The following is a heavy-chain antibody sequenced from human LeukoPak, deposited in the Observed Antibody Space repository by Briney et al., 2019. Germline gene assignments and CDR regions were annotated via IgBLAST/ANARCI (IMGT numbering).Heavy chain of an antibody. J-gene: IGHJ6*02. CDR1: GGSISSYY. CDR2: IYYSGST. V-gene: IGHV4-59*01. D-gene: IGHD6-6*01. Sequence: SETLSLTCTVSGGSISSYYWSWIRQPPGKGLEWIGYIYYSGSTNYNPSLKSRVTISVDTSKNQFSLKLSSVTAADTAVYYCARDSSIAAAYYYGMDVWGQGTTVTVSS. CDR3: ARDSSIAAAYYYGMDV.